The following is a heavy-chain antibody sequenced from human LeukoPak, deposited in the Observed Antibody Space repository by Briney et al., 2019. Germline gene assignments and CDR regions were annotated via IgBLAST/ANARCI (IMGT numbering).Heavy chain of an antibody. V-gene: IGHV3-9*01. J-gene: IGHJ4*02. Sequence: GGSLRLSCAASGFTFDDYAMRWVRQAPGKGLEWVSGISWNSGSIGYADSVKGRFTISRDNAKNSLYLQMNSLRAEDTALYYCAKDKGYCSGGSCEGYFDYWGQGTLVTVSS. CDR1: GFTFDDYA. D-gene: IGHD2-15*01. CDR2: ISWNSGSI. CDR3: AKDKGYCSGGSCEGYFDY.